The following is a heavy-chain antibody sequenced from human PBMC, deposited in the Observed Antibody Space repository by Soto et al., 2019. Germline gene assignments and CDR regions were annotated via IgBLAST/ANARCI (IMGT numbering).Heavy chain of an antibody. CDR2: INPNSGGT. D-gene: IGHD3-10*01. J-gene: IGHJ6*02. V-gene: IGHV1-2*04. CDR3: ARLARYGSGSSTDPDRTYYYYGMDV. Sequence: ASVKVSCKASGYTFTGYYMHWVRQAPGQGLEWMGWINPNSGGTNYAQKFQGWVTMTRDTSISTAYMELSRLRSDDTAVYYCARLARYGSGSSTDPDRTYYYYGMDVWGQGTRVTVSS. CDR1: GYTFTGYY.